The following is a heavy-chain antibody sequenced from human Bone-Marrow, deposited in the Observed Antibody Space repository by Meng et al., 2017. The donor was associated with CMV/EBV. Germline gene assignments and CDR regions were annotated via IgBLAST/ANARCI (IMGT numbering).Heavy chain of an antibody. CDR2: ISYDGSNI. Sequence: GESLKISCAASGLTFSSYAMYWVRLAPGKGPEWVAVISYDGSNINYADSVKGRFTISRDNSKNTLYLQMNSLRAEDTAVYYCAKGDIVVVPAALIERAFDIWGQGTIVTVSS. J-gene: IGHJ3*02. CDR1: GLTFSSYA. D-gene: IGHD2-2*01. V-gene: IGHV3-30-3*01. CDR3: AKGDIVVVPAALIERAFDI.